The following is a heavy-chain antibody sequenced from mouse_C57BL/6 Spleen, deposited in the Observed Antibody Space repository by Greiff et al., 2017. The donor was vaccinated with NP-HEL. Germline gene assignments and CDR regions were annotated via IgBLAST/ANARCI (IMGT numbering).Heavy chain of an antibody. J-gene: IGHJ1*03. V-gene: IGHV3-6*01. CDR3: ARSLITTVVGYFDV. CDR1: GYSITSGYY. CDR2: ISYDGSN. Sequence: EVKLVESGPGLVKPSQSLSLTCSVTGYSITSGYYWNWIRQFPGNKLEWMGFISYDGSNNYNPSLKNRISITRATSKNQFFLKLNSVTTEDTATYYCARSLITTVVGYFDVWGTGTTVTVSS. D-gene: IGHD1-1*01.